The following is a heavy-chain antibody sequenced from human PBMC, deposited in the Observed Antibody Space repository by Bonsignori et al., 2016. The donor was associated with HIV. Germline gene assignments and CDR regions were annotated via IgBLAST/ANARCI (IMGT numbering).Heavy chain of an antibody. D-gene: IGHD4-23*01. V-gene: IGHV3-21*01. Sequence: WIRQPPGKGLEWVSSISSSSSYIYYADSVKGRFTISRDNAKNSLYLQMNSLRAEDTAVYYCARVGNGGPYWYFDLWGRGTLVTVSS. J-gene: IGHJ2*01. CDR3: ARVGNGGPYWYFDL. CDR2: ISSSSSYI.